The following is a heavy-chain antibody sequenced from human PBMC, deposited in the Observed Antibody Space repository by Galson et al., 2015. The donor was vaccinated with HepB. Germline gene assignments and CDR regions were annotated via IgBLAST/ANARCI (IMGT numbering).Heavy chain of an antibody. V-gene: IGHV4-39*01. CDR1: GGSIISSSSY. D-gene: IGHD2-21*02. J-gene: IGHJ6*02. Sequence: SETLSLTCTVSGGSIISSSSYWGWIRQPPGKGLEWIGSIYYSGSAHYTPSLQSRLTMSVDTSKNQFSLKLSSVTAGDTAVYYCVRREGVTGIVGWGYNINVWGQGTTVTVS. CDR3: VRREGVTGIVGWGYNINV. CDR2: IYYSGSA.